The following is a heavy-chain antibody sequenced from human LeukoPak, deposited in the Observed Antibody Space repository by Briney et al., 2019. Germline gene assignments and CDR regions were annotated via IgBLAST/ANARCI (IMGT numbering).Heavy chain of an antibody. CDR1: GFMFSSYA. D-gene: IGHD3-10*01. CDR2: ISGSGDST. V-gene: IGHV3-23*01. Sequence: GGSLRVSCAGSGFMFSSYAMSWVRQAPGKGLEWVSAISGSGDSTYYADSVKGRFTISRDNSMNTLYLQMNCLRAEDTAIYYCAKESSIMTSWGQGTLVTVSS. J-gene: IGHJ5*02. CDR3: AKESSIMTS.